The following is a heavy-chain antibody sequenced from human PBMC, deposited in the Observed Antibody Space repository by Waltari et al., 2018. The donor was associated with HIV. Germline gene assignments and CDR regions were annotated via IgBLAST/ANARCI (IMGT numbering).Heavy chain of an antibody. CDR1: GGSISSSSYY. CDR3: AGHSLTYYYDSSGYSVAFDY. V-gene: IGHV4-39*01. Sequence: QLQLQESGPGLVKPSETLSLTCTVSGGSISSSSYYWGWIRQPPGKGLEWIGSIYYSGSTYYNPSLKSRGTISVDTSKNQFSLKLSSVTAADTAVYYCAGHSLTYYYDSSGYSVAFDYWGQGTLVTVSS. J-gene: IGHJ4*02. CDR2: IYYSGST. D-gene: IGHD3-22*01.